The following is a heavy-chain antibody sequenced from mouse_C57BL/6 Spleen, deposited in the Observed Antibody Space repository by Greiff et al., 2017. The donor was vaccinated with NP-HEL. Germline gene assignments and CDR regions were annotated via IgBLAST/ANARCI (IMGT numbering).Heavy chain of an antibody. Sequence: VQLQQSGPELVKPGASVKLSCKASGYTFTSYAINWVKQRPGQGLEWIGWISPRDGSTKYKEKFKGKATLTVDTSSSTAYMELHSLTSEDSAVYFCARAGGSSFDYWGQGTTLTVSS. V-gene: IGHV1-85*01. D-gene: IGHD1-1*01. J-gene: IGHJ2*01. CDR3: ARAGGSSFDY. CDR1: GYTFTSYA. CDR2: ISPRDGST.